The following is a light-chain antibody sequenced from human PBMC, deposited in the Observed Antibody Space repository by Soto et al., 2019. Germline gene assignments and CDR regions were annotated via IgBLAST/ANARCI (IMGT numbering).Light chain of an antibody. CDR2: GNN. CDR1: SSNMGAGYN. J-gene: IGLJ1*01. V-gene: IGLV1-40*01. CDR3: QSYDSSLSGSYV. Sequence: QWFLTQPPSVCGAPGHRGTICCTGSSSNMGAGYNVHWYQLFPGTAPKLLLYGNNNRPSGVPVRFSASKSGTSASLAITGLPAADEADYYCQSYDSSLSGSYVFGTGTKVTVL.